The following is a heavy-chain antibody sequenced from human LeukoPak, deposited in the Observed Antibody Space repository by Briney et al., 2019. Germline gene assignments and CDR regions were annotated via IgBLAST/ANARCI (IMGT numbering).Heavy chain of an antibody. CDR3: ARDQFLADI. Sequence: PGRSLRLSCAASGFTFSSYSMNWVRQAPGKGLEWVSSISGSSSYIYYADSVKGRFTISRDNAKKSLYLQMSSLRAEDTAVYYCARDQFLADIWGQGTMVTVSS. CDR2: ISGSSSYI. D-gene: IGHD3-3*01. CDR1: GFTFSSYS. V-gene: IGHV3-21*01. J-gene: IGHJ3*02.